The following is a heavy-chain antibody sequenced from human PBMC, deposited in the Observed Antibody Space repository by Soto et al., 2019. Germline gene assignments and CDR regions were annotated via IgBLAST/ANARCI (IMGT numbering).Heavy chain of an antibody. D-gene: IGHD1-1*01. V-gene: IGHV1-18*04. CDR3: ATSNDPGFAP. CDR1: GSPFIKYG. CDR2: IKVDSGYT. J-gene: IGHJ5*02. Sequence: QLQLVQSAAEVKKPGASVRVSCKAYGSPFIKYGISWIRQAPEKGLVWMGWIKVDSGYTNYAQKFPDRVTMTADASTATACMKLTTLIADYTDVYFCATSNDPGFAPWGQGTLVSVAS.